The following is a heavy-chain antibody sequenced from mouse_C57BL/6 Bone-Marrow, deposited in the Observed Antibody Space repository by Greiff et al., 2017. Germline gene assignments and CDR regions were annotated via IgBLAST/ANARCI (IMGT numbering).Heavy chain of an antibody. J-gene: IGHJ4*01. CDR2: IDPSDSYT. CDR3: ARDYYYGSSYYYAMDY. Sequence: QVQLKQSGAELVMPGASVKLSCKASGYTFTSYWMHWVKQRPGQGLEWIGEIDPSDSYTNYNQKFKGKSTLTVDKSSSTAYMQLSSLTSEDSAVYYCARDYYYGSSYYYAMDYWGQGTSVTVSS. V-gene: IGHV1-69*01. D-gene: IGHD1-1*01. CDR1: GYTFTSYW.